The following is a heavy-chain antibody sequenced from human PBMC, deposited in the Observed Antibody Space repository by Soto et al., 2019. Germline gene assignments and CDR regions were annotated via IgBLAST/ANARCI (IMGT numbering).Heavy chain of an antibody. Sequence: ASVKVSCKASGYTFTSYAMHWVRQAPGQRLEWMGWINAGNGNTKYSQKFQGRVTITRDTSASTAYMELSSLRSEDTAVYYCARDGHPTVTTFDYWGQGTLVTVSS. CDR2: INAGNGNT. CDR1: GYTFTSYA. D-gene: IGHD4-17*01. CDR3: ARDGHPTVTTFDY. V-gene: IGHV1-3*01. J-gene: IGHJ4*02.